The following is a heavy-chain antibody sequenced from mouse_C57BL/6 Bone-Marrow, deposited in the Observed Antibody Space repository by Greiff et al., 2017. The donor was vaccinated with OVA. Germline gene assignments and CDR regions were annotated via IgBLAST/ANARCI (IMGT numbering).Heavy chain of an antibody. CDR3: ARGGLYYGSSYWYFDV. V-gene: IGHV1-69*01. J-gene: IGHJ1*03. CDR1: GYTFTSYW. CDR2: IDPSASYT. Sequence: QVQLQQPGAELVMPGASVKLSCKASGYTFTSYWMHWVKQRPGQGLEWIGEIDPSASYTNYNQKFKGKSTLTVYKSSSTASMQLSSLTSEDSAVYYCARGGLYYGSSYWYFDVWGTGTTVTVSS. D-gene: IGHD1-1*01.